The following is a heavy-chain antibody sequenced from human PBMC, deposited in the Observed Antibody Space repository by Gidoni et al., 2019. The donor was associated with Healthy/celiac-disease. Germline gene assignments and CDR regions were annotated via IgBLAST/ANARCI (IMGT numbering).Heavy chain of an antibody. CDR3: ASSEQWELPAFDY. Sequence: EVQLVESGGGLVKPGGSLRLSCAASGFTFSSYSMNWVRQAPGKGLEWVSSISSSSSYIYYADSVKGRFTISRDNAKNSLYLQMNSLRAEDTAVYYCASSEQWELPAFDYWGQGTLVTVSS. CDR2: ISSSSSYI. D-gene: IGHD1-26*01. V-gene: IGHV3-21*01. CDR1: GFTFSSYS. J-gene: IGHJ4*02.